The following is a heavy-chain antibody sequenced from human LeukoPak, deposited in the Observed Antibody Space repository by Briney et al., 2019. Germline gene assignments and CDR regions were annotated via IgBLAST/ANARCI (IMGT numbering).Heavy chain of an antibody. CDR3: AREVGYNYDF. CDR1: GNTLTADF. CDR2: INPKSGGT. V-gene: IGHV1-2*02. J-gene: IGHJ4*02. D-gene: IGHD1-26*01. Sequence: ASVKVSCKASGNTLTADFLHWVRQAPGQGLEWMGWINPKSGGTYYAQRFQGRVTMTRDTSITTAYMEVTSLRSDDTAVYYCAREVGYNYDFWGQGTLVTVSS.